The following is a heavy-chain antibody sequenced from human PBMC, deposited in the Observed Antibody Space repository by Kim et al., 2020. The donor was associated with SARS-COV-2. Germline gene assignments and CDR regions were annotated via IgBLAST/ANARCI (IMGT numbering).Heavy chain of an antibody. D-gene: IGHD3-22*01. Sequence: AQKFQGRVTITADKSTSTAYMELSSLRSEDTAVYYCATYYYDSSQGAFDYWGQGTLVTVSS. CDR3: ATYYYDSSQGAFDY. V-gene: IGHV1-69*02. J-gene: IGHJ4*02.